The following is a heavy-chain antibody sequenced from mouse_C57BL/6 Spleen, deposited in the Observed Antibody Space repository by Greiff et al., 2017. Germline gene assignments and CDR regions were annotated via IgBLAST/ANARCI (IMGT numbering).Heavy chain of an antibody. V-gene: IGHV1-15*01. J-gene: IGHJ1*03. CDR2: IDPETGST. Sequence: VQLQQSGAELVRPGASVTLSCKASGYTFTDYEMHWVKQTPVHGLEWIGAIDPETGSTAYNQKFKGKAILTADKSSSTAYMELRSLTSEDSAVSYCTRSGSSSPYWYFDVWGTGTTVTVSS. CDR3: TRSGSSSPYWYFDV. CDR1: GYTFTDYE. D-gene: IGHD1-1*01.